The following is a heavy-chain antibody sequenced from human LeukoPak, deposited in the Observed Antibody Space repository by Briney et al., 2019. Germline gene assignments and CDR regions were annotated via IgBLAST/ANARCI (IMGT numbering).Heavy chain of an antibody. J-gene: IGHJ3*02. D-gene: IGHD3-10*01. Sequence: SETLSLTCTVSGGSISSSSYYWGWIRQPPGKGLEWVGGIYYSGSTYYNPSLKSRVTISVDTSKNQFSLKLSSVTAADTAVYYCARDGRFWFGELSAFDIWGQGTMVTVSS. CDR3: ARDGRFWFGELSAFDI. CDR1: GGSISSSSYY. CDR2: IYYSGST. V-gene: IGHV4-39*07.